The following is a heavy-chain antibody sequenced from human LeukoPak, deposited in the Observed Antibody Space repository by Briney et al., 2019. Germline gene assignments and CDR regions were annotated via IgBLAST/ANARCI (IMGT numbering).Heavy chain of an antibody. D-gene: IGHD4-17*01. CDR2: ISHIGRT. CDR3: ARDRVTETKGFDI. J-gene: IGHJ3*02. Sequence: SETLSLTCAVSGDSFSSHYWTWIRQSPGTGLEWIGYISHIGRTNYNPSLKSRVTISIDTSKNQLSLKLRSVTAADTAVYYCARDRVTETKGFDIWGQGTMVSVTS. V-gene: IGHV4-59*11. CDR1: GDSFSSHY.